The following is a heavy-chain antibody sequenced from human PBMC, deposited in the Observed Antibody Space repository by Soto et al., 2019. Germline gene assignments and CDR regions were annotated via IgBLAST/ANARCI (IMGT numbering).Heavy chain of an antibody. CDR3: ARDDVLCDGGRCYGIPFDV. CDR1: GFTVSSKY. J-gene: IGHJ6*04. V-gene: IGHV3-66*01. D-gene: IGHD2-15*01. Sequence: GGSLRLACAASGFTVSSKYMTWVRQAPGKGLEWVSLIQSGGTTYYADSVKGRFTISRDTSENTLHLQMDSLRVEDTAVYYCARDDVLCDGGRCYGIPFDVRAKRTTVTGSS. CDR2: IQSGGTT.